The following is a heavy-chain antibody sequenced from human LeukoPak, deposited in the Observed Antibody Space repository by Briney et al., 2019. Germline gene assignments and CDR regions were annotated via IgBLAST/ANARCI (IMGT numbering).Heavy chain of an antibody. D-gene: IGHD6-13*01. V-gene: IGHV3-9*01. Sequence: PGGSLRLSCAASGFTFDDYAMHWVRQAPGKGLEWVSGISWNSGSIGYADSVKGRFTISRDNAENSLYLQMNSLRAEDTALYYCAKIAAAVVYWGQGTLVTVSS. CDR2: ISWNSGSI. CDR3: AKIAAAVVY. J-gene: IGHJ4*02. CDR1: GFTFDDYA.